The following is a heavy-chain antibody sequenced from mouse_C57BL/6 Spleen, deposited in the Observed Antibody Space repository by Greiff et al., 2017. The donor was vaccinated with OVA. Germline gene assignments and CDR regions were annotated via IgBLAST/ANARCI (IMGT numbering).Heavy chain of an antibody. D-gene: IGHD1-1*01. J-gene: IGHJ1*03. CDR2: IDPHSGGT. CDR1: GYTFTSYW. Sequence: QVQLQQPGAELVKPGASVKLSCKASGYTFTSYWMHWVKQRPGRGLEWIGRIDPHSGGTKYNEKFKSKATLTVDKPSSTAYMQLSSLTSEDSAVYYCARGGYYGSSSYWYFDVWGTGTTVTVSS. CDR3: ARGGYYGSSSYWYFDV. V-gene: IGHV1-72*01.